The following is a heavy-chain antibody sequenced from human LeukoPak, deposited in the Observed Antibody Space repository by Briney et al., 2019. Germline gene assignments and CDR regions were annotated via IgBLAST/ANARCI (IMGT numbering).Heavy chain of an antibody. V-gene: IGHV3-21*01. CDR3: ARDARIQLWPDIDY. CDR1: GFTFSSYS. Sequence: GGSLRLSCAASGFTFSSYSMNWVRQAPGKGLEWVSSISSSSSYIYYADSVKGRFTISRDNAKNSLYLQMNSLRAEDTAVYYCARDARIQLWPDIDYWGQGTLVTVSS. D-gene: IGHD5-18*01. J-gene: IGHJ4*02. CDR2: ISSSSSYI.